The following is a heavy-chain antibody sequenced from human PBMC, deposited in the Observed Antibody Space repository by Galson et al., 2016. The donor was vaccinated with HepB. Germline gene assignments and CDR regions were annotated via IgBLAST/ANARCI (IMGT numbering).Heavy chain of an antibody. J-gene: IGHJ4*01. Sequence: SLRLSCAASGFTFNTYGMHWVRQAPGKGLEWVAVISNDGTQKNYAESVKGRFIISRDNSKNTLYLQINSLRAEDTAVYYCAKDIENFGYYFDSSGRFGGFDYWGHGTLVTVSS. CDR1: GFTFNTYG. CDR2: ISNDGTQK. V-gene: IGHV3-30*18. D-gene: IGHD3-22*01. CDR3: AKDIENFGYYFDSSGRFGGFDY.